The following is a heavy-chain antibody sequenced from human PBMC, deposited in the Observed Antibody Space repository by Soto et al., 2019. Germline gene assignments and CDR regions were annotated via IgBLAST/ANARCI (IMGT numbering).Heavy chain of an antibody. CDR3: ARDWGYCSGGSCYSGAFDI. J-gene: IGHJ3*02. Sequence: ASVKVSCKASGYTFTSYAMHWVRQAPGQRLERMGRINAGNGNTKYSQKFQGRVTITRDSSASTAYMELSSLRFEDTAVFYFARDWGYCSGGSCYSGAFDIWGQGTMVTVSS. CDR1: GYTFTSYA. CDR2: INAGNGNT. D-gene: IGHD2-15*01. V-gene: IGHV1-3*01.